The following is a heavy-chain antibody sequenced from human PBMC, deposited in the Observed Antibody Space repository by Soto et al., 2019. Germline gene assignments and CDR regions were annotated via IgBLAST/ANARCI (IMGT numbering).Heavy chain of an antibody. CDR1: GYTFTSYD. V-gene: IGHV1-8*01. Sequence: QVQLVQSGAEVKKPGASVKVSCKASGYTFTSYDINWVRQATGQGLEWMGWMNPNSGNTGYAQKFQGRVTMTRNTSISTAYIVLSSLRSEDTAVYYCARGIVVVPAAMTDFDYWGQGTQVTVSS. CDR2: MNPNSGNT. D-gene: IGHD2-2*01. J-gene: IGHJ4*02. CDR3: ARGIVVVPAAMTDFDY.